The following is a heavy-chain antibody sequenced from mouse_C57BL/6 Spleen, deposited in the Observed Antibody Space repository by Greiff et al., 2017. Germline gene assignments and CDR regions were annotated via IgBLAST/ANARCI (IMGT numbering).Heavy chain of an antibody. CDR1: GFTFSDYG. V-gene: IGHV5-17*01. D-gene: IGHD2-4*01. J-gene: IGHJ4*01. CDR2: ISSGSSTL. CDR3: ARQDYTYAMDY. Sequence: EVKVVESGGGLVKPGGSLKLSCAASGFTFSDYGMHWVRQAPEKGLEWVAYISSGSSTLYYADTVKGRFTISRDNAKNTLFLQMTSLRSEDTAMYYCARQDYTYAMDYWGQGTSVTVSS.